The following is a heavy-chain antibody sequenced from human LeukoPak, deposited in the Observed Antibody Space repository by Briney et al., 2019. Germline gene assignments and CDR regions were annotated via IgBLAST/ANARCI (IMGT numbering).Heavy chain of an antibody. CDR1: GFTFNTYW. V-gene: IGHV3-7*01. Sequence: GGSLRLSCVGSGFTFNTYWMNWVRQAPGKGLEWVANIREDGSEIYYLDSVKGRFTIFRDNTKNSLYLQMNGLRAEDTAVYYCARHWAHLDYWGQGTLVTVSS. J-gene: IGHJ4*02. D-gene: IGHD7-27*01. CDR2: IREDGSEI. CDR3: ARHWAHLDY.